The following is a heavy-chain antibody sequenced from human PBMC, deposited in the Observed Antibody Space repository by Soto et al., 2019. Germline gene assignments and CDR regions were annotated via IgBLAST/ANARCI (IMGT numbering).Heavy chain of an antibody. CDR1: GYSFSGYW. V-gene: IGHV5-51*01. CDR3: ARAFSSGYPFDY. J-gene: IGHJ4*02. CDR2: INPGDSDI. D-gene: IGHD3-22*01. Sequence: PGESLKISCNGSGYSFSGYWIGWVRQMSGKGVEWMGMINPGDSDIRYSPSFEGQVTFSADKSISTAYLQWSSLEASDTAMYYCARAFSSGYPFDYWGQGILVTVS.